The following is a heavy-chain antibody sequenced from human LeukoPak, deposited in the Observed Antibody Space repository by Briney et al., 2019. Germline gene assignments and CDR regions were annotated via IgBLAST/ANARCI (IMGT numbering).Heavy chain of an antibody. D-gene: IGHD1-26*01. Sequence: SGTLSLTCAVSGGSISNSNRWSWVRQPPGMGLVWIGEIHHSGSTKYNPSLKSRVTISVDTSKNQFSLKLSSVTAADTAVYYCARPAQATSDLDYWGQGTLVTVSS. CDR1: GGSISNSNR. V-gene: IGHV4-4*02. CDR3: ARPAQATSDLDY. J-gene: IGHJ4*02. CDR2: IHHSGST.